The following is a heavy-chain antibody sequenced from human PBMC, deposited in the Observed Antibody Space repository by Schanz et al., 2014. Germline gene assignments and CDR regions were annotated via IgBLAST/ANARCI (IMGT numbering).Heavy chain of an antibody. CDR1: GFTFSSYA. V-gene: IGHV1-46*03. CDR3: ARAPTAYCSDTSCLGTPFDY. CDR2: INPSGGGT. J-gene: IGHJ4*02. Sequence: QVQLAESGGSAVQPGRSLRLSCTASGFTFSSYAMHWVRQAPGQGLEWMGIINPSGGGTSYALRFQDRVTVTRDTSRSTVYMELSSLRSEDTAVYYCARAPTAYCSDTSCLGTPFDYWGQGTLVTVSS. D-gene: IGHD2-2*01.